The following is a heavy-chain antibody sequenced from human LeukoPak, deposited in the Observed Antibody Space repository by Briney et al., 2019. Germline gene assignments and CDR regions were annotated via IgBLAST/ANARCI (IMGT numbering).Heavy chain of an antibody. CDR2: IYYGEST. J-gene: IGHJ4*02. CDR1: GGSISSSSYY. CDR3: ARAPGKYSSGWYYFDY. D-gene: IGHD6-19*01. V-gene: IGHV4-39*07. Sequence: SETLSLTCTVSGGSISSSSYYWGWIRQPPGKGLEWIGSIYYGESTYYNPSLKSRVTISVDTSKNQFSLKLSSVTAADTAVYYCARAPGKYSSGWYYFDYWGQGTLVTVSS.